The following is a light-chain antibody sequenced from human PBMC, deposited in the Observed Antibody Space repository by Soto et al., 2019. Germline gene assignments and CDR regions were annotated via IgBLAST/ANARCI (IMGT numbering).Light chain of an antibody. CDR3: QNYNTAPLT. CDR1: QDISGY. CDR2: SAS. V-gene: IGKV1-27*01. Sequence: DIQMTQSPSSLSASVGDRVTITCRASQDISGYLAWYQQKPGKVPTLLIYSASTLQSGLPSRFSGSGSWTDFTLTISSLQPEDVANYYCQNYNTAPLTFGQGTRLEIK. J-gene: IGKJ5*01.